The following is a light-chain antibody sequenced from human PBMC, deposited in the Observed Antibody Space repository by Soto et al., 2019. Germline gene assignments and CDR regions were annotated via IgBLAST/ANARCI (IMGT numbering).Light chain of an antibody. CDR2: EVN. V-gene: IGLV2-23*02. J-gene: IGLJ1*01. CDR1: SSDVGSYNL. Sequence: QSALTQPASVSGSPGQSITISCTGTSSDVGSYNLVSWYQQHPGKAPQLMIYEVNKRPSGVSNRFSGSKSGNTASLTISGLQAEDEADYYCCSYAGSTTFVVFGTGTKLTVL. CDR3: CSYAGSTTFVV.